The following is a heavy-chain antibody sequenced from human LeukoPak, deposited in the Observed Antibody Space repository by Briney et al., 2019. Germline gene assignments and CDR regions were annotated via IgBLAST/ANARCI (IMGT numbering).Heavy chain of an antibody. V-gene: IGHV3-30-3*01. J-gene: IGHJ6*02. D-gene: IGHD4-17*01. Sequence: GGSLRLSCAASGFTFSSYAMHWVRQAPGKGLEWVALILYHGGNEYYADSVKGRFTISRDNSKNTLHLQMNSLRPEDTAIYYCAKEVTTKYNYYYGLDVWGQGTTVTVSS. CDR2: ILYHGGNE. CDR3: AKEVTTKYNYYYGLDV. CDR1: GFTFSSYA.